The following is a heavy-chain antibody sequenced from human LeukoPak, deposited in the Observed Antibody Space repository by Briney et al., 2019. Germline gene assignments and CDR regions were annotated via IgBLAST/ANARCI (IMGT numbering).Heavy chain of an antibody. V-gene: IGHV3-23*01. J-gene: IGHJ1*01. CDR1: GFTFSSYV. CDR2: ISGSGDTT. Sequence: PGGSLRLSCAASGFTFSSYVMGWVRQAPGKGLEWVSTISGSGDTTYYADSVKGRFTMSRDNSKNTLNLQMDSLRAEDTAAYYCVREYYYGSGSYKYFQYWAKAPWSPSPQ. CDR3: VREYYYGSGSYKYFQY. D-gene: IGHD3-10*01.